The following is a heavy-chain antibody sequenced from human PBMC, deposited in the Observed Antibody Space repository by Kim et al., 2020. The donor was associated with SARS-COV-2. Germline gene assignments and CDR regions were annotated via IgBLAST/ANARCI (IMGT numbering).Heavy chain of an antibody. CDR2: T. Sequence: TAYGVSVKSRITIAPDTSKNPFSLQLNSVTPEDTAIYYCARQRNGAFDSWGQGTLVTVSS. D-gene: IGHD3-10*01. CDR3: ARQRNGAFDS. V-gene: IGHV6-1*01. J-gene: IGHJ4*02.